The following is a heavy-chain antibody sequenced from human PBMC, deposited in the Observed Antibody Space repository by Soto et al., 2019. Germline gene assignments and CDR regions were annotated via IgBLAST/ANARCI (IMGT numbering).Heavy chain of an antibody. Sequence: GGSLRLACAVSGFTLGSYWMNWVRLIPGKGLEWVAYIKPDGSATYYVDSVKGRFTISRDNAKNSLYLQMNSLRVADTSLYYCARAGYCGPGCYYYFDYWGQGTLVTVSS. CDR3: ARAGYCGPGCYYYFDY. J-gene: IGHJ4*02. V-gene: IGHV3-7*01. CDR1: GFTLGSYW. D-gene: IGHD2-21*02. CDR2: IKPDGSAT.